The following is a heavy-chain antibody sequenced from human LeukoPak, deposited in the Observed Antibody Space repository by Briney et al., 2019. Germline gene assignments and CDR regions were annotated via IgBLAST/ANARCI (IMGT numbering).Heavy chain of an antibody. J-gene: IGHJ4*02. D-gene: IGHD6-13*01. Sequence: GGSLRLSCAASGFSFSNYGMHWVRQAPGKGLEYVSSISSNGGSTYYASSVKGRFTISRDNSKNTLYLQMGSLRAEDMAVYYCAGPVSSSWYWYFDYWGQGTLVIVSS. CDR2: ISSNGGST. CDR3: AGPVSSSWYWYFDY. V-gene: IGHV3-64*01. CDR1: GFSFSNYG.